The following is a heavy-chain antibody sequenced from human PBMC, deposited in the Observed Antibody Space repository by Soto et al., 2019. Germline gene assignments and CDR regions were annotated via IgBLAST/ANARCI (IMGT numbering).Heavy chain of an antibody. V-gene: IGHV3-66*01. Sequence: GGSLRLSCAASGFTVSSNYMSWVRQAPGKGLEWVSVIYSGGSTYYADSVKGRFTISRDNSKNTLYLQMNSLRAGDTAVYYCASMGNFYYYYMDVSGKGTTVTVSS. CDR2: IYSGGST. CDR1: GFTVSSNY. D-gene: IGHD6-13*01. CDR3: ASMGNFYYYYMDV. J-gene: IGHJ6*03.